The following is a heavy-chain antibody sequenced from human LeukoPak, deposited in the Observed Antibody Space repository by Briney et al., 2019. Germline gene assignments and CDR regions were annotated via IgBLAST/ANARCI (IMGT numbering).Heavy chain of an antibody. Sequence: KSSETLSLTCAVYGGSFSGYYWSWIRQPPGKGLEWIGETNHSGSTNYNPSLKSRVTISVDTSKNQFSLKLSSVTAADTAVYYCARNGYSSSFGAEYYYYYGMDVWGQGTTVTVSS. CDR1: GGSFSGYY. V-gene: IGHV4-34*01. CDR2: TNHSGST. CDR3: ARNGYSSSFGAEYYYYYGMDV. J-gene: IGHJ6*02. D-gene: IGHD6-6*01.